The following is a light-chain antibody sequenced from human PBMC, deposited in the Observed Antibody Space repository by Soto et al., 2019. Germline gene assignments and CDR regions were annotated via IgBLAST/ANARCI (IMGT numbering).Light chain of an antibody. Sequence: IQMTQSPSTLSASVGDSVTITCRASQSISSWLAWFQQEPGKAPKLLIHDASTLESGVPSRFSGSGSGTEFTLTISGLLPEDFATYHCQQLNTLPFTFGQGTRLEIK. CDR2: DAS. V-gene: IGKV1-5*01. J-gene: IGKJ5*01. CDR3: QQLNTLPFT. CDR1: QSISSW.